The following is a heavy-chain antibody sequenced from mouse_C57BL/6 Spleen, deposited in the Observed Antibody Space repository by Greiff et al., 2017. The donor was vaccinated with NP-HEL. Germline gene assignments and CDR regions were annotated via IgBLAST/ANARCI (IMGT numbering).Heavy chain of an antibody. Sequence: QVQLQQPGAELVRPGSSVKLSCKASGYTFTSYWMDWVKQRPGQGLEWIGNIYPSDSETHYNQRFKDKATLTVDKSSSTAYMQLSSLTSEDSAVYYCARGSGTKMDYWGQGTSVTVSS. V-gene: IGHV1-61*01. CDR3: ARGSGTKMDY. CDR2: IYPSDSET. J-gene: IGHJ4*01. CDR1: GYTFTSYW. D-gene: IGHD4-1*01.